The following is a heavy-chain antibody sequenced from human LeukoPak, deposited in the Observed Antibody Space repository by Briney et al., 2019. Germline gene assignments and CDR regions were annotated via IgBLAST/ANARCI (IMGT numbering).Heavy chain of an antibody. J-gene: IGHJ4*02. D-gene: IGHD4-17*01. Sequence: PGGSLRLSCAASGFTFSRYWMHWVRQAPGKGLVGVSRVSTDGCTTTYADFVKGRFTISRDNAKNTLYLQMDSLRAEDTAVYYCARGEDYGDPYWGQGTLVTVSS. CDR1: GFTFSRYW. CDR3: ARGEDYGDPY. CDR2: VSTDGCTT. V-gene: IGHV3-74*01.